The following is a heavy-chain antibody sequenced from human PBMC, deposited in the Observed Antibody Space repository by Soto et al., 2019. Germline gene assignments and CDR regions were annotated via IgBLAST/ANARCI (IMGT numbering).Heavy chain of an antibody. Sequence: QVQLQESGPGLVKPSETLSLTCTVSGGSVSSGSHYWSWIRQPPGKGLEWIGYIYYSGSTNYNPSLKSRVTISADTSKXXXSLKLSSVTAADTAVYYCARDRWFDPWGQGTLVTVSS. CDR2: IYYSGST. V-gene: IGHV4-61*01. J-gene: IGHJ5*02. CDR1: GGSVSSGSHY. CDR3: ARDRWFDP.